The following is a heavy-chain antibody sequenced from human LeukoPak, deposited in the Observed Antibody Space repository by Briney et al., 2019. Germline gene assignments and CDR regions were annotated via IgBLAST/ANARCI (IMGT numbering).Heavy chain of an antibody. CDR2: INHSGST. CDR1: GGSFSGYY. CDR3: ARSREAYMDV. D-gene: IGHD5-24*01. Sequence: TSSETLSLTCAVYGGSFSGYYWSWIRQPPGKGLEWIGEINHSGSTNYNPSLKSRVTISVDTSKNQFSLKLSSVTAADTAVYYCARSREAYMDVWGKGTTVTVSS. J-gene: IGHJ6*03. V-gene: IGHV4-34*01.